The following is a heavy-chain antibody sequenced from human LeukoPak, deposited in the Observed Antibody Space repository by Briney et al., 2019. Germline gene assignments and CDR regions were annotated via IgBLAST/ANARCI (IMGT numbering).Heavy chain of an antibody. Sequence: ASVKVSCKASGYTFTGYYMHWVRQAPGQGXXWMGWINPNSGGTNYAQKFQGRVTMTRDTSISTAYMELSRLRSDDTAVYYCARALTVTTPYFDYWGQGTLVTVSS. CDR2: INPNSGGT. D-gene: IGHD4-17*01. V-gene: IGHV1-2*02. CDR1: GYTFTGYY. J-gene: IGHJ4*02. CDR3: ARALTVTTPYFDY.